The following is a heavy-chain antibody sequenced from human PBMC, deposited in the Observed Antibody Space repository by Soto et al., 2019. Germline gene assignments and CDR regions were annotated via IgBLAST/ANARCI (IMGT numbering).Heavy chain of an antibody. CDR1: GGSFSGYY. CDR2: INHSGST. D-gene: IGHD6-13*01. V-gene: IGHV4-34*01. J-gene: IGHJ4*02. CDR3: AEASRYSSNWYFDY. Sequence: SETLSLTCAVYGGSFSGYYWSWIRQPPGKGLEWIGEINHSGSTNYNPSLKSRVTISVDTSKNQFSLKLSSVTAADTAVYYCAEASRYSSNWYFDYWGQGTLVTVSS.